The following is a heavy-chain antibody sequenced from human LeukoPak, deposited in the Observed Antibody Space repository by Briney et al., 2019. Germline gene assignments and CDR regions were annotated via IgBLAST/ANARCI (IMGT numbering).Heavy chain of an antibody. Sequence: SETLSLTCTVSGGSISSYYWSWIRQPPGKGLEWIGYIYYSGSTNYNPSLKSRVTISVDTSKNQFSLNLSSVTAADTAVYYCARVSYSGSYSAFDYWGQGTLVTVSS. CDR2: IYYSGST. J-gene: IGHJ4*02. CDR3: ARVSYSGSYSAFDY. CDR1: GGSISSYY. D-gene: IGHD1-26*01. V-gene: IGHV4-59*08.